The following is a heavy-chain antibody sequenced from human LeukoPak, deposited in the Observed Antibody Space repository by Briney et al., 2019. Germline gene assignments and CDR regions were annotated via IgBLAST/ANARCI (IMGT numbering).Heavy chain of an antibody. J-gene: IGHJ4*02. Sequence: PGGSLRLSCAASGFTLSSYGMHWVRQAPGKGLEWVAVISYDGSNKYYADSVKGRFTISRDNSKNTLYLQMNSLRAEDTAVYYCARGISVFQALLNWGQGTLVTVSS. V-gene: IGHV3-30*03. CDR1: GFTLSSYG. CDR2: ISYDGSNK. CDR3: ARGISVFQALLN. D-gene: IGHD2-21*01.